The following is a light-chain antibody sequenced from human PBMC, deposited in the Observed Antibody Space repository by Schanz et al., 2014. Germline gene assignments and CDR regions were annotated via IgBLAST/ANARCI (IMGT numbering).Light chain of an antibody. CDR1: SSDVGSYNL. V-gene: IGLV2-14*02. CDR2: EGS. Sequence: QFVLTQPASVSGSPGQSITISCTGTSSDVGSYNLVSWYQHHPGKAPKLMIYEGSKRPSGVSNRFSGSGSGNTASLTISGLQAEDEADYYCSSYAGSNNLYVFGTGTKLTVL. J-gene: IGLJ1*01. CDR3: SSYAGSNNLYV.